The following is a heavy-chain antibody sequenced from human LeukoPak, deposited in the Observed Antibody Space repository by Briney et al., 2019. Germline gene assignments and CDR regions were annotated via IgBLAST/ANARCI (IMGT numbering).Heavy chain of an antibody. V-gene: IGHV1-69*01. D-gene: IGHD1-1*01. J-gene: IGHJ5*02. CDR1: GGTFSSYA. CDR3: ARDRAELNVWFDP. CDR2: IIPIFGTA. Sequence: SVKVSCKASGGTFSSYAISWVRQAPGQGLEWMGGIIPIFGTANYAQKSQGRVTITADESTSTAYMELSSLRSEDTAVYYCARDRAELNVWFDPWGQGTLVIVSS.